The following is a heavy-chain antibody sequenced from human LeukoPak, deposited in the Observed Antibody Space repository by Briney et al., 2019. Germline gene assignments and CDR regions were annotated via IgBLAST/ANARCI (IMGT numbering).Heavy chain of an antibody. J-gene: IGHJ4*02. CDR2: ISGSGGST. CDR1: GFTFSSYG. D-gene: IGHD3-22*01. CDR3: AKVGIPRDDSSGYYLDC. Sequence: PGGSLRLSCAASGFTFSSYGMSWARQAPGKGLEWVSAISGSGGSTYYADSVKGRFTISRDNSKNTLYLQMNSLRAEDTAVYYCAKVGIPRDDSSGYYLDCWGQGTLVTVSS. V-gene: IGHV3-23*01.